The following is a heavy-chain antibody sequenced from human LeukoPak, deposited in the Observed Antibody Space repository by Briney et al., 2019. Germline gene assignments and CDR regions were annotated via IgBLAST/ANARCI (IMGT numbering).Heavy chain of an antibody. D-gene: IGHD3-16*02. J-gene: IGHJ4*02. Sequence: GASVKVSCKASGYTFTSYDINWVRQATGQGLEWMGWMNPNSGNTGYAQKFQGRVTMTRNTSISTAYVELSSLRSEDTAVYYCAREVDLGYDYVWGSYRYWGQGTLVTVSS. CDR1: GYTFTSYD. V-gene: IGHV1-8*01. CDR3: AREVDLGYDYVWGSYRY. CDR2: MNPNSGNT.